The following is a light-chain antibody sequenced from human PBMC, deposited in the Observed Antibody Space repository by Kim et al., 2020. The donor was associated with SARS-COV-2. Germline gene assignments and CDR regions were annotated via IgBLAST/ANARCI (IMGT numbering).Light chain of an antibody. CDR2: DAS. Sequence: SASVGDRVTIPCRASQSISSWLAWYQQRPGKAPSLLIYDASDLESGVPSRFSGSGSGTEFTLTISSLQPDDFATYYCQQYDSYSYSFGQGTKLEI. CDR3: QQYDSYSYS. CDR1: QSISSW. V-gene: IGKV1-5*01. J-gene: IGKJ2*03.